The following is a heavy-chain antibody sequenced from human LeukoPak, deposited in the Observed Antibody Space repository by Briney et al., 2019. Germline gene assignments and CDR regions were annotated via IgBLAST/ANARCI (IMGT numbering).Heavy chain of an antibody. V-gene: IGHV4-39*01. D-gene: IGHD4-17*01. CDR2: IYYSGST. Sequence: PSETLSLTCTVSGGSISSSSYYWGWIRQPPGKGLEWIGSIYYSGSTYYNPSLKSRVTISVDTSKNQFSLKLSSVTAADTAVYYCASLDGDHRFGYFDYWGQGTLVTVSS. J-gene: IGHJ4*02. CDR3: ASLDGDHRFGYFDY. CDR1: GGSISSSSYY.